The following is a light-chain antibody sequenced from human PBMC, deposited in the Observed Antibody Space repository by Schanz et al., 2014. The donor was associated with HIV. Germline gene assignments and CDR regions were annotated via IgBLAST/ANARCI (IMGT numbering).Light chain of an antibody. Sequence: QSVLTQPPSASGTPGQRVTISCSGSGSNIGSNSVYWYQQLPGTAPKLLIYSNNQRPSGVPDRFSGSKSGTSASLAISGLQSEDEADYYCAAWDDSLNGQIFGGGTKLTVL. J-gene: IGLJ2*01. V-gene: IGLV1-44*01. CDR2: SNN. CDR1: GSNIGSNS. CDR3: AAWDDSLNGQI.